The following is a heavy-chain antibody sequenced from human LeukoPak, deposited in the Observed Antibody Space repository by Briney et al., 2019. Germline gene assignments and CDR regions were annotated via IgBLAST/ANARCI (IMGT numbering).Heavy chain of an antibody. V-gene: IGHV4-34*01. CDR1: GGSFSGYY. Sequence: PSETLSLTCAVYGGSFSGYYWSWIRQPPGKGLEWIGEINHSGSTNYNPSLKSRVTISVDTSKNQFSLKLSSVTAADTAVYYCARGARGSGSDYYYYGMDVWGQGTTVTVSS. D-gene: IGHD3-3*01. CDR3: ARGARGSGSDYYYYGMDV. J-gene: IGHJ6*02. CDR2: INHSGST.